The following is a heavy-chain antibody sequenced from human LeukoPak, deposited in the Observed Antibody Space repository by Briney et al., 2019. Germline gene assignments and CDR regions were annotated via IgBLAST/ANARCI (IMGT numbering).Heavy chain of an antibody. CDR3: AREMTRSGDS. Sequence: PGGSLRLSCAASGCTFSSYWKHWVRQAPGKGLMWVSHINGDGSSTSYADSEKGRFTISRDNAKHTLYLQMNSLRAEDTAVYYCAREMTRSGDSWGQGTLVTVSA. CDR2: INGDGSST. J-gene: IGHJ4*02. CDR1: GCTFSSYW. V-gene: IGHV3-74*01.